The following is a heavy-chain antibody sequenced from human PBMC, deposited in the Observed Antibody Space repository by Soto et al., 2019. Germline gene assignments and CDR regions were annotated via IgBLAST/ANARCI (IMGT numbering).Heavy chain of an antibody. CDR3: ARGGDGRGSGSYYRLDY. V-gene: IGHV4-59*01. Sequence: PSEMLSLTYTVSGVSISSYYCTWIRQPPGKGLEWIGYIYYSGSSNYNPSLKSRVTISVDTSKNQFSLKLSSVTAADTAVYFCARGGDGRGSGSYYRLDYWGQGTLVTVSS. J-gene: IGHJ4*01. D-gene: IGHD3-10*01. CDR1: GVSISSYY. CDR2: IYYSGSS.